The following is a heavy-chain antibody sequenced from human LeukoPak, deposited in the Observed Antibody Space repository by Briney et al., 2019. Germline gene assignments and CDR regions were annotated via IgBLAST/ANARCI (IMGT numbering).Heavy chain of an antibody. V-gene: IGHV4-4*02. D-gene: IGHD3-10*01. Sequence: SGTLSLTCAVSGGSISSSNWWSWVRQPPGKVLEWIGEIYHSGSTNYNPSLKSRVTISVDKSKNQFSLKLSSVTAADTAVYYCASPQTTIGDFDLWGRGTLVTVSS. CDR3: ASPQTTIGDFDL. J-gene: IGHJ2*01. CDR2: IYHSGST. CDR1: GGSISSSNW.